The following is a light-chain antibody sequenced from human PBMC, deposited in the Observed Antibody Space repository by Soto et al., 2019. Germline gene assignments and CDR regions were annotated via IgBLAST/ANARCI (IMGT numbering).Light chain of an antibody. CDR3: LHYYNYPQT. Sequence: DIQMTQSPSTLSASVGDRVTITCRASQFVSSFLGWYQQKPGRAPKLLLFAASRLEGGVPSRFSGSYSGRDFTLTISGLQPDDFATYYCLHYYNYPQTFGQGTKVDIK. V-gene: IGKV1-5*01. J-gene: IGKJ1*01. CDR1: QFVSSF. CDR2: AAS.